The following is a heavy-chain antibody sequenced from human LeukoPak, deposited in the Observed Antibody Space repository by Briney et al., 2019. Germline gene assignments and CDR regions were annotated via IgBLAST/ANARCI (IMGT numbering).Heavy chain of an antibody. V-gene: IGHV3-15*01. J-gene: IGHJ4*02. CDR1: GFTFSNAW. D-gene: IGHD2-21*02. CDR3: TTGGVTWHDY. CDR2: IKRKSNGGTT. Sequence: PGGSLRLSCAASGFTFSNAWMNWVRQAPGKGLEWVGRIKRKSNGGTTDNAAPVKGRFSISRDDSKNTLYLQMNSLKTEDTAVYYCTTGGVTWHDYWGQGTLVTVSS.